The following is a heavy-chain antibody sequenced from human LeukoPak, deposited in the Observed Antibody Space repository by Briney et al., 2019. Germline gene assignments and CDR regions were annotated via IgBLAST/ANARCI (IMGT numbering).Heavy chain of an antibody. V-gene: IGHV1-69*16. CDR3: ATLNLDSRRAAFDI. D-gene: IGHD2-8*01. CDR1: GGSFRNYI. CDR2: LIPTLDTI. J-gene: IGHJ3*02. Sequence: SVKVSCKASGGSFRNYIINWLRQAPGQGLECMGGLIPTLDTINFPPKFQGRVTMTTDESASTAYMELAGLRSDDTAVYYCATLNLDSRRAAFDIWGQGTVVIVSS.